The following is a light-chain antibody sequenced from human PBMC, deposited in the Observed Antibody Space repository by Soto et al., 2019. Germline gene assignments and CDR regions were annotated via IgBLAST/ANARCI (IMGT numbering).Light chain of an antibody. CDR2: GAS. CDR3: QKYGSSPRK. J-gene: IGKJ1*01. V-gene: IGKV3-20*01. CDR1: QSVSSTY. Sequence: VLTQSPVTLSLSPGEIATLSCSASQSVSSTYLAWYQLKPGQAPRLLIYGASSRATGIPDRFSGSGSGTDFTLTISRLEPEDFAVYYCQKYGSSPRKFGQGTKVDIK.